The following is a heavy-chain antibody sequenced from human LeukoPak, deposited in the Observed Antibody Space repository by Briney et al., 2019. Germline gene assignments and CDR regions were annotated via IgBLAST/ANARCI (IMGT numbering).Heavy chain of an antibody. CDR3: ARDFAVGFLEWLGYFDY. D-gene: IGHD3-3*02. Sequence: SLRLSCAASGCAFSSYAMHWVRRAPGKGLEWVAVISYDGSNKYYADSVKGRFTISRDNSKNTLYLQMNSLRAEDTAVYYCARDFAVGFLEWLGYFDYWGQGTLVTVSS. J-gene: IGHJ4*02. CDR1: GCAFSSYA. V-gene: IGHV3-30-3*01. CDR2: ISYDGSNK.